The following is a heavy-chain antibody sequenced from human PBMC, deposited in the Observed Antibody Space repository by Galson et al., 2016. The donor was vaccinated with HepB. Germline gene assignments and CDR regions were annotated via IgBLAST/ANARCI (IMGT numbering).Heavy chain of an antibody. CDR2: MKQGGSEK. Sequence: SLRLSCAASGFTFSDYWMTWVRRAPGKGLEWVANMKQGGSEKYSVDSVKGRFTISRDNVKNLLYLQMNSLRVEDTAVCYCARDSGRYYIDYWGQGILVTVSS. CDR1: GFTFSDYW. CDR3: ARDSGRYYIDY. V-gene: IGHV3-7*03. D-gene: IGHD3-10*01. J-gene: IGHJ4*02.